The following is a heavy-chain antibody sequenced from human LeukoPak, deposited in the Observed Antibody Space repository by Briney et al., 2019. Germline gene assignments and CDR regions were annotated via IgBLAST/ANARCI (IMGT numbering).Heavy chain of an antibody. CDR2: ISSSSTI. J-gene: IGHJ4*02. V-gene: IGHV3-48*01. Sequence: GGSLRLSCAASGFTFSSYSMNWVRQAPGKGLEWVSYISSSSTINYADSVKGRFTISRDNAKNSLYLQMNSLRAEDTAVYYCARLSFDGDFDYWGQGTLVTVSS. CDR1: GFTFSSYS. D-gene: IGHD3-9*01. CDR3: ARLSFDGDFDY.